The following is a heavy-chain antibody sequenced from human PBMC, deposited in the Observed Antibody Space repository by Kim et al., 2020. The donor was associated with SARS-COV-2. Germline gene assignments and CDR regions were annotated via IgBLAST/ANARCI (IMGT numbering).Heavy chain of an antibody. CDR1: GGSISSSSYY. V-gene: IGHV4-39*01. CDR2: IYYSGRT. Sequence: SETLSLTCTVSGGSISSSSYYWGWIRQPPGKGLEWIGSIYYSGRTYYNPSLKSRVTISVDTSKNQFSLKLSSVTAAETAVYYCARTLVWFGESTASFEIWGQGTMVTVSS. J-gene: IGHJ3*02. D-gene: IGHD3-10*01. CDR3: ARTLVWFGESTASFEI.